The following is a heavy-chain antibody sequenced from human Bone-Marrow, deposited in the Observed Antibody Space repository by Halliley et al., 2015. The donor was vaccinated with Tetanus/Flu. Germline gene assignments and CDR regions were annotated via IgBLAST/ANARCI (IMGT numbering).Heavy chain of an antibody. CDR3: ARVPLDRFLGGKDGMDV. J-gene: IGHJ6*01. V-gene: IGHV3-33*01. CDR2: VWNDEVTT. Sequence: VWNDEVTTYYLDSVKGRFTISRDNSKKILNLQMNNLRGEDTAIYYCARVPLDRFLGGKDGMDVWGQGTTVIVSS. D-gene: IGHD3-3*01.